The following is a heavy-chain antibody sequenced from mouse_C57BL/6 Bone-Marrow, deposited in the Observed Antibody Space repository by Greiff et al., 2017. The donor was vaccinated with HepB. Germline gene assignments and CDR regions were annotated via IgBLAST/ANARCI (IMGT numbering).Heavy chain of an antibody. Sequence: VKLMESGPGLVAPSQSLSITCTVSGFSLTSYAISWVRQPPGKGLEWLGVIWTGGGTNYNSALKSRLSISKDNSKSQVFLKRNSLQTDDTARYYCARNHYYGSSPWFAYWGQGTLVTVSA. V-gene: IGHV2-9-1*01. J-gene: IGHJ3*01. CDR1: GFSLTSYA. CDR2: IWTGGGT. D-gene: IGHD1-1*01. CDR3: ARNHYYGSSPWFAY.